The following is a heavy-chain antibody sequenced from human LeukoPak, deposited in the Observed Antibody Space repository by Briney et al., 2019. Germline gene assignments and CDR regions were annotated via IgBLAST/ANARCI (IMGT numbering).Heavy chain of an antibody. CDR1: GFTFSSYS. CDR3: AKALVGATDDGFDI. V-gene: IGHV3-21*04. J-gene: IGHJ3*02. Sequence: GGSLRLSCAASGFTFSSYSMNWVRQAPGKGLEWVSSISSSGSTIYYADSVKGRFTISRDSAKNSLYLQMNSLRAEDTAVYYCAKALVGATDDGFDIWGQGTMVTVSS. CDR2: ISSSGSTI. D-gene: IGHD1-26*01.